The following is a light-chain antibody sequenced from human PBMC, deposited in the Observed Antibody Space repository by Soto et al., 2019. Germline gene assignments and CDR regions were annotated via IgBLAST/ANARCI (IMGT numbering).Light chain of an antibody. CDR1: QSISNN. CDR3: QQFNNWPIT. Sequence: EIVMTQSPVTLSVSPGERATLSCRASQSISNNLAWYQQKPGQAPRLLMSGASTRATGIAARFSGSGSGTEFTLTISSLQSEDSAVYYCQQFNNWPITFGQGTRLEIK. J-gene: IGKJ5*01. CDR2: GAS. V-gene: IGKV3-15*01.